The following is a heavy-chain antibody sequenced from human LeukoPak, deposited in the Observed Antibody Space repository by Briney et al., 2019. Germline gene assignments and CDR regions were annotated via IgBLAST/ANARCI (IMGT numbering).Heavy chain of an antibody. D-gene: IGHD6-6*01. CDR2: IYTSEST. J-gene: IGHJ4*02. Sequence: SETLSLTCTVSGGSISSYYWSWIRQPAGKGLEWLGRIYTSESTNYNPSLKSRVTMSVDTSKNQFSLKVTSVTAADTAVYFCAREHSSSSSRDFDYWGQGTLVTVSS. CDR3: AREHSSSSSRDFDY. V-gene: IGHV4-4*07. CDR1: GGSISSYY.